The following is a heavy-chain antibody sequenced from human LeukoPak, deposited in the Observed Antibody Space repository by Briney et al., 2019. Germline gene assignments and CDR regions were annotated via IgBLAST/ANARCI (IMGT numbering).Heavy chain of an antibody. CDR2: ISGSGGST. V-gene: IGHV3-23*01. CDR3: AKVGYCSSTSCWVGPLGY. CDR1: GFTFSSYA. Sequence: GGSLRLSCAASGFTFSSYAMSWVRQAPGKGLEWVSAISGSGGSTYYADSVKGRFTISRDNSKNTLYLQMNSLRAEDTAVYYCAKVGYCSSTSCWVGPLGYWGQETLVTVSS. D-gene: IGHD2-2*01. J-gene: IGHJ4*02.